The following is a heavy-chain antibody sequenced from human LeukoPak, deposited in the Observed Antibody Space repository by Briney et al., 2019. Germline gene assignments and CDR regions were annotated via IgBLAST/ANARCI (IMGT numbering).Heavy chain of an antibody. D-gene: IGHD3-10*01. Sequence: GASVKVSCKASGYTFTSYGISWVRRAPGQGLEWMGWIGAYNGNTNYAQKLQGRVTMTTDTSTSTAYMELRSLRSDDTAVYYCAREGTMFRGVMPNYYYYGMDVWGQGTTVTVSS. J-gene: IGHJ6*02. CDR1: GYTFTSYG. CDR3: AREGTMFRGVMPNYYYYGMDV. CDR2: IGAYNGNT. V-gene: IGHV1-18*01.